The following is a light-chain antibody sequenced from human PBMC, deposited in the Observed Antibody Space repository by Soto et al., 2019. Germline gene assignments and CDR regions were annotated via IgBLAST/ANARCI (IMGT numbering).Light chain of an antibody. J-gene: IGKJ1*01. CDR1: QSVSSSY. CDR2: GAS. V-gene: IGKV3-20*01. Sequence: EIVLTQSPGTLSLPPGERATLSCRASQSVSSSYLAWYQQKPGQAPRLLIYGASSRATGIPDRFSGSGSGTDFTLTISRLEPEDFAVYYCQQYGSSHMWTFGQGTKVDIK. CDR3: QQYGSSHMWT.